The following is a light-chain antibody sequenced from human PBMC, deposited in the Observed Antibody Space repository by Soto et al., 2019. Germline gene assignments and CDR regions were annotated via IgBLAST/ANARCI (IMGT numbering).Light chain of an antibody. Sequence: DIQMTQSPSTLSASVGDRVTITCRASQSVSNWLAWYQQKPGKAPRLLIHGAYTLGGGVPSRFSGSGSGTEFTLTISSLQPDDFATYYCQHYNTYSCAFGQGTKLEIK. CDR1: QSVSNW. CDR3: QHYNTYSCA. J-gene: IGKJ2*02. V-gene: IGKV1-5*01. CDR2: GAY.